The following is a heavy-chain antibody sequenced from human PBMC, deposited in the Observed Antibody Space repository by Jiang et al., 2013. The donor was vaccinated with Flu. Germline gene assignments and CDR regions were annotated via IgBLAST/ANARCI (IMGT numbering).Heavy chain of an antibody. J-gene: IGHJ2*01. CDR3: ASSRVGSYYGSWRPYALLYFDL. V-gene: IGHV4-4*02. Sequence: PGLVKPSGTLSLTCAVSGGSISSSNWWSWVRQPPGKGLEWIGEIYHSGSTNYNPALNSRVTISIDTSRRQFSLNLTSVTTADTAVYYCASSRVGSYYGSWRPYALLYFDLWGRGTLVSVSS. CDR2: IYHSGST. D-gene: IGHD3-10*01. CDR1: GGSISSSNW.